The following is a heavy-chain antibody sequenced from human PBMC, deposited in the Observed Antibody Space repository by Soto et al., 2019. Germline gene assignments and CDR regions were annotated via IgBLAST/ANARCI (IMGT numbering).Heavy chain of an antibody. CDR1: AFTLSSYW. Sequence: EVQLVESGGGLVQPGGSLRLSCAASAFTLSSYWMSWVRQAPGKGLEWVANIKPDGSEKYYVDTVKGRFTISRDNTKNSLYLQMSTLRPKYTAIYYCARDYEFGFDIWGQGTLVTVSS. V-gene: IGHV3-7*01. CDR3: ARDYEFGFDI. J-gene: IGHJ3*02. CDR2: IKPDGSEK. D-gene: IGHD3-22*01.